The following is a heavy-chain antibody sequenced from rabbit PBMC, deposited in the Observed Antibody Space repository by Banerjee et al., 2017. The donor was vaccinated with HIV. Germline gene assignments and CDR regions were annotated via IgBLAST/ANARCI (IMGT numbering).Heavy chain of an antibody. J-gene: IGHJ6*01. CDR2: IDGVSSGRT. CDR1: GFSFSSSYW. CDR3: ARELSGGGGML. D-gene: IGHD4-1*01. Sequence: QQQLEESGGGLVKPEGSLTLTCTASGFSFSSSYWICWVRQAPGKGLEWIACIDGVSSGRTYYANWAKGRFTISKTSSTTVTLQMNSLTAADTATYFCARELSGGGGMLWGQGTLVTVS. V-gene: IGHV1S45*01.